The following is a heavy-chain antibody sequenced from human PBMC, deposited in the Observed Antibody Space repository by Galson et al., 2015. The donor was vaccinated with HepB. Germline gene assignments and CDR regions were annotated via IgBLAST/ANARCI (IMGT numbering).Heavy chain of an antibody. CDR1: DGSFIGYY. D-gene: IGHD6-19*01. J-gene: IGHJ4*02. V-gene: IGHV4-34*01. CDR3: ARDAVAAREDS. CDR2: INHSGST. Sequence: TCGVSDGSFIGYYWTWIRQPPGKRLEWIGEINHSGSTNYNPSLKSRVTISAGTSKKQFSLKLTSVTAADTAVYYCARDAVAAREDSWGQGIQVTVSS.